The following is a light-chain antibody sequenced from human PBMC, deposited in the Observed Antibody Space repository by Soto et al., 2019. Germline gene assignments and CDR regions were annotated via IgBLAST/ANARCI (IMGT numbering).Light chain of an antibody. CDR1: QSVSGSY. CDR2: GAS. CDR3: QQRSNWPPT. V-gene: IGKV3D-20*02. Sequence: EIVMTQSPATLSVSLGERATLSCRASQSVSGSYLAWYQQRPGQAPRLLIYGASSRATGIPARFSGSGSGTDFTLTITSLEPEDFAVYYCQQRSNWPPTFGQGTKVDIK. J-gene: IGKJ1*01.